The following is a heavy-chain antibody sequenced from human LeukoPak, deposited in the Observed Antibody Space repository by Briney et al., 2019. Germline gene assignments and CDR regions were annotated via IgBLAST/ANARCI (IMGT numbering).Heavy chain of an antibody. J-gene: IGHJ4*02. V-gene: IGHV4-39*01. CDR3: AGGPVYYCDSSGVPWDY. CDR2: IYYSGST. Sequence: SETLSLTCTVSGGSISSSSYYWGWIRQPPGKGLEWIGSIYYSGSTYYNPSLKSRVTISVDTSKNQFSLKLSSVTAADTAVYYCAGGPVYYCDSSGVPWDYWGQGTLVTVSS. D-gene: IGHD3-22*01. CDR1: GGSISSSSYY.